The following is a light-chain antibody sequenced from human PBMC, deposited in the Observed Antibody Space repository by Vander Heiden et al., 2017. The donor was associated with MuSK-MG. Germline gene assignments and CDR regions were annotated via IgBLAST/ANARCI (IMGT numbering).Light chain of an antibody. CDR1: QSVLYSSNNKNY. J-gene: IGKJ1*01. Sequence: DIVMTQSSDSLAVSLGERATINCKSSQSVLYSSNNKNYVAWYQQKSGQPPKLLFYWASIRESRVPDRFSGSGSGTDFTLTISSLQAEDVAVYYCQQYYSTPQTFGQGTKVEVK. V-gene: IGKV4-1*01. CDR2: WAS. CDR3: QQYYSTPQT.